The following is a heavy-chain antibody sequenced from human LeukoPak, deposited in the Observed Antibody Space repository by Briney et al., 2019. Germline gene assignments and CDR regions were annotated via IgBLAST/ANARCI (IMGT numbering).Heavy chain of an antibody. V-gene: IGHV4-39*01. D-gene: IGHD3-22*01. CDR1: GGSISSSPHF. CDR3: ARGPGYYGSSGYYHYYGMDV. Sequence: SETLSLTCSVSGGSISSSPHFWGWIRQPPGKGPEWIGSICNTGSTFYNPSLKTRVTISVDTSKNQFSLKLSSVTAADTAVYYCARGPGYYGSSGYYHYYGMDVWGQGTTVTVSS. CDR2: ICNTGST. J-gene: IGHJ6*02.